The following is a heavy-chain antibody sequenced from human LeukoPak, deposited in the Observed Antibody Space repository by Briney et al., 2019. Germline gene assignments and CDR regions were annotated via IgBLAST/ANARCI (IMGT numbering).Heavy chain of an antibody. V-gene: IGHV4-30-4*08. CDR2: IYYSGST. D-gene: IGHD1-7*01. J-gene: IGHJ6*03. CDR1: GGSISSGDYY. CDR3: ARVVSDWNYGYYYYYMDV. Sequence: PSETLSLTCTVSGGSISSGDYYWSWIRQPPGKGLEWIGYIYYSGSTYYNPSLKSRVTISVDTSKNQFSLKLSSVTAADTVVYYCARVVSDWNYGYYYYYMDVWGKGTTVTVSS.